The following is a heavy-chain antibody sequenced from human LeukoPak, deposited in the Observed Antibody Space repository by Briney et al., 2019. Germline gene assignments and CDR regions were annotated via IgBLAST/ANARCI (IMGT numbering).Heavy chain of an antibody. J-gene: IGHJ4*02. CDR2: IYYSGST. CDR3: ARAPSYGSGTGYFDY. Sequence: PSETLSLTCTVSGGSISSGGYYWSWIRQHPGKGLEWIGYIYYSGSTYYNPSLKSRVTISVDTSKNQFSLKLSFVTAADTAVYYCARAPSYGSGTGYFDYWGQGTLVTVSS. D-gene: IGHD3-10*01. V-gene: IGHV4-31*03. CDR1: GGSISSGGYY.